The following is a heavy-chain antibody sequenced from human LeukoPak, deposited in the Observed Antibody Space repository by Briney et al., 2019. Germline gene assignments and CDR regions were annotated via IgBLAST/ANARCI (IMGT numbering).Heavy chain of an antibody. J-gene: IGHJ6*03. V-gene: IGHV1-2*02. D-gene: IGHD2-15*01. CDR1: GYTFTGYY. Sequence: ASVKVSCKASGYTFTGYYMHWVRQAPGQGLEWMGWINPNSGGTNCAQKFQGRVTMTRDTSISTAYMELSRLRSDDTAVYYCARGPFLYCSGGSCYSSSPTKEINYYYYYYMDVWGKGTTVTVSS. CDR3: ARGPFLYCSGGSCYSSSPTKEINYYYYYYMDV. CDR2: INPNSGGT.